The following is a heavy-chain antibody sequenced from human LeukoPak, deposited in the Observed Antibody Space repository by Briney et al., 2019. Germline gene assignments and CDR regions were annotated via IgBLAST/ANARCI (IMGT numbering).Heavy chain of an antibody. J-gene: IGHJ4*02. Sequence: GGSLRLSCAASGFTFSSYAMSWVRQAPGKGLEWVSAISGSGGSTYYADSVKGRFTISRDNSKNTLYLQMNSLRAEDTAVYYCAKDRLSFGELFSPYDYWGQGTLVTVSS. CDR2: ISGSGGST. D-gene: IGHD3-10*01. V-gene: IGHV3-23*01. CDR3: AKDRLSFGELFSPYDY. CDR1: GFTFSSYA.